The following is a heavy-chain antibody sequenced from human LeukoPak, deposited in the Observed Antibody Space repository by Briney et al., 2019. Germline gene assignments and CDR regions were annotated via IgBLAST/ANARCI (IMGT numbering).Heavy chain of an antibody. CDR2: IYTSGST. CDR3: ARVRIMITFGGLDYFDY. J-gene: IGHJ4*02. CDR1: GRSISSYY. D-gene: IGHD3-16*01. Sequence: SETLSLTCTVSGRSISSYYWSWIRQPAGKGLEWIGRIYTSGSTNYNPSLKSRFTMSVDTSKNQFSLKLSSVTAADTAVYYCARVRIMITFGGLDYFDYWGQGTLVTVSS. V-gene: IGHV4-4*07.